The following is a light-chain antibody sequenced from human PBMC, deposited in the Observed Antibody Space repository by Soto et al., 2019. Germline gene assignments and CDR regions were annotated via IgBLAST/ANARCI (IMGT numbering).Light chain of an antibody. CDR3: QMYNNWVGT. V-gene: IGKV3-15*01. J-gene: IGKJ4*01. CDR1: QSISSN. CDR2: GAA. Sequence: EIVMTQSPAILSVSPGERATLSCRANQSISSNLAWYQQNPGQAPRLLIYGAATRATGIPARFSGSGSGTDFTLTINSLQSEDFAVYYCQMYNNWVGTFGGGTKVDIK.